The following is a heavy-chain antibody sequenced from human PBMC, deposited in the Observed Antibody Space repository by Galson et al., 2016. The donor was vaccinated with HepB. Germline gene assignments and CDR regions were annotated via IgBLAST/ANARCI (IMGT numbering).Heavy chain of an antibody. CDR2: VDYSGST. CDR3: ARHTVVPAAVAE. Sequence: SETLSLTCTVSGDSITRSSSYWVWIRQPPGKGLEWIGTVDYSGSTYHNPSLESRVNILVDTSKNQFSLSLNPVTAADTALYFCARHTVVPAAVAEWGQGTRVTVSS. J-gene: IGHJ4*02. V-gene: IGHV4-39*01. D-gene: IGHD2-2*01. CDR1: GDSITRSSSY.